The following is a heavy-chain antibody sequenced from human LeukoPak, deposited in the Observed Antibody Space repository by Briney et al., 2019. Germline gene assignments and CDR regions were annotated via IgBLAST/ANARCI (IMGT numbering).Heavy chain of an antibody. CDR3: ARAPQKGVTTPLYYYYMDV. D-gene: IGHD4-11*01. J-gene: IGHJ6*03. CDR1: GGSISSGSYY. V-gene: IGHV4-61*02. CDR2: IYTSGST. Sequence: SETLSLTCTVSGGSISSGSYYWSWIRQPAGKGLEWIGRIYTSGSTNYNPSLKSLVTISVDTSKNQFSLKLSSVTAADTAVYYCARAPQKGVTTPLYYYYMDVWGKGTTVTVSS.